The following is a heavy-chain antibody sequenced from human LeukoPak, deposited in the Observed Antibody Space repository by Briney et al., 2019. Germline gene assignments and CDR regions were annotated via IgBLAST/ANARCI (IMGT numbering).Heavy chain of an antibody. CDR2: ISGSGGTI. CDR1: GFTFSSYA. V-gene: IGHV3-23*01. CDR3: AKNYDSSGYYPQDY. D-gene: IGHD3-22*01. Sequence: GGSLRLSCAASGFTFSSYAISWVRQTPGKGLEWVSGISGSGGTIYYADAVKGRFTISRDNSKNTLYLQMTSLRDDDTAVYYCAKNYDSSGYYPQDYWGQGTLVTVSS. J-gene: IGHJ4*02.